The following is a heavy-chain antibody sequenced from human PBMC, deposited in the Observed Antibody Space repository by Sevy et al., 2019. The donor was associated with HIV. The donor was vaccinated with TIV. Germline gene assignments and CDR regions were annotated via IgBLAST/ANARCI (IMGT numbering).Heavy chain of an antibody. V-gene: IGHV3-21*01. CDR3: ARDGGYTTTSCRLYFDS. J-gene: IGHJ4*02. Sequence: GGSLRLSCAASGFIFSKYSMNWVRQAPGKGLEWVSTISSSSNYIYYGDSVKGRFTISRDNAKNSLYLQMDSLRADDTAVYYCARDGGYTTTSCRLYFDSWGQGTLVTVSS. CDR2: ISSSSNYI. CDR1: GFIFSKYS. D-gene: IGHD1-26*01.